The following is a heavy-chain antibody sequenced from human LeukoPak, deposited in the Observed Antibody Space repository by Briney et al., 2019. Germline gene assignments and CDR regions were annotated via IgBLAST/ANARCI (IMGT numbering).Heavy chain of an antibody. J-gene: IGHJ4*02. Sequence: GRSLRLSCAASGFTFSSYAMHWVRQAPGKGLEWVAVISYDGSNKYYADSVKGRFTISRDNSKNTLYLQMNSLRAEDTAVYYCAKDGHPSYYYDSSGYFDYWGQGTLVTVSS. V-gene: IGHV3-30-3*01. D-gene: IGHD3-22*01. CDR3: AKDGHPSYYYDSSGYFDY. CDR2: ISYDGSNK. CDR1: GFTFSSYA.